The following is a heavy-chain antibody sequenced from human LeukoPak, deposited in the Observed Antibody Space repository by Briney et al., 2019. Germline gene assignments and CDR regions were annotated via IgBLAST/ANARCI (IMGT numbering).Heavy chain of an antibody. D-gene: IGHD4-17*01. CDR1: GFTFSSYG. J-gene: IGHJ4*02. Sequence: GGPLRLSCAASGFTFSSYGMHWVRQAPGKGLEWVAVIWYDGSNKYYADSVKGRSTISRDNSKNTVYLQMNSLSAEDTAVYYCARLFGGVTTFDYWGQGTLVTVSS. CDR3: ARLFGGVTTFDY. V-gene: IGHV3-33*01. CDR2: IWYDGSNK.